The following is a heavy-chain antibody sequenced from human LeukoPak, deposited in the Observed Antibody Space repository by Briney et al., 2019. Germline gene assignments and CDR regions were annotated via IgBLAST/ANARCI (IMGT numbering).Heavy chain of an antibody. V-gene: IGHV4-39*01. CDR1: GVTFSSCSIH. D-gene: IGHD4-23*01. CDR2: IYYSGST. CDR3: ARGGAVASPHY. Sequence: PAETLCLSCTVSGVTFSSCSIHWGRIPQPPGQGLEWIGSIYYSGSTYYNPSLNRRITIAVDTSKNQFALKLSSVTAADTAVYYCARGGAVASPHYRGQGTLVIVFS. J-gene: IGHJ4*02.